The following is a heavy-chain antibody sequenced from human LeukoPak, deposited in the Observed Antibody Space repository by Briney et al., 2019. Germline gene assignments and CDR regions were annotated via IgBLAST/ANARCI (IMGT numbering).Heavy chain of an antibody. CDR3: ARSPNPDFWSGYYQRYYYMDV. J-gene: IGHJ6*03. Sequence: SETLSLTCAVYGGSFSGYYWSWIRQPPGKGLEWIGEINHSGSTNYNPSLKSRVTISVDTSKNQFSLKLSSVTAADTAVSYCARSPNPDFWSGYYQRYYYMDVWGKGTTVTVSS. D-gene: IGHD3-3*01. V-gene: IGHV4-34*01. CDR1: GGSFSGYY. CDR2: INHSGST.